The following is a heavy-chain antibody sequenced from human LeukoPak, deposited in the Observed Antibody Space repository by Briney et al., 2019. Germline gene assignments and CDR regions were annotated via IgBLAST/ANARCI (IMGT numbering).Heavy chain of an antibody. CDR1: GYTFTSYG. CDR2: ISAYNGNT. V-gene: IGHV1-18*01. J-gene: IGHJ4*02. Sequence: ASVKVSCKASGYTFTSYGISWVRQAPGQGLEWMGWISAYNGNTNYAQKLQGRVTMTTDTSTSTAYMGLRSLRSDDTAVYYCARDLMAAAGRGYGYWGQGTLVTVSS. D-gene: IGHD6-13*01. CDR3: ARDLMAAAGRGYGY.